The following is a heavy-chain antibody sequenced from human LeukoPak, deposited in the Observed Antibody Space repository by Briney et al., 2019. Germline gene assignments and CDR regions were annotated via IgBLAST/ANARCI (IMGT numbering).Heavy chain of an antibody. CDR2: INHSGST. CDR1: GGSFSGYY. V-gene: IGHV4-34*01. J-gene: IGHJ5*02. CDR3: ARVPHFGDYGWFDP. D-gene: IGHD4-17*01. Sequence: SETLSLTCAVYGGSFSGYYWSWIRQPPGKGLEWIEEINHSGSTNYNPSLKSRVTISVDTSKNQFSLKVSSVTAADTAVYYCARVPHFGDYGWFDPWGQGTLVTVSS.